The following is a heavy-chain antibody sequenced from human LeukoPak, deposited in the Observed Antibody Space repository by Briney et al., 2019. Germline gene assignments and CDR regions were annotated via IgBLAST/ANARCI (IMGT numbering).Heavy chain of an antibody. CDR1: GGTFSSYA. CDR2: IIPIFGTA. CDR3: ARDRTGTTVTNYFDY. D-gene: IGHD4-17*01. J-gene: IGHJ4*02. V-gene: IGHV1-69*05. Sequence: SVKVSCEASGGTFSSYAISWVRQAPGQGLEWMGGIIPIFGTANYAQKFQGRVTITTDESTSTAYMELSSLRSEDTAVYYCARDRTGTTVTNYFDYWGQGTLVTVSS.